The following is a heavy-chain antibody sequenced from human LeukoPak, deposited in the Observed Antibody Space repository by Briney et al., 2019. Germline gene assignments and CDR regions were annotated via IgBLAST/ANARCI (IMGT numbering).Heavy chain of an antibody. D-gene: IGHD3-22*01. CDR1: GFTVSSNY. V-gene: IGHV3-66*01. CDR2: IYSGGGT. CDR3: ARDRETTMIVVVITPPDV. Sequence: GGSLRLSCAASGFTVSSNYMTWVRQAPGKGLEWVSLIYSGGGTYYADSVEGRFTISRDNSKNTLYLQLNSLRAEDTAVYYCARDRETTMIVVVITPPDVWGQGTTVTVSS. J-gene: IGHJ6*02.